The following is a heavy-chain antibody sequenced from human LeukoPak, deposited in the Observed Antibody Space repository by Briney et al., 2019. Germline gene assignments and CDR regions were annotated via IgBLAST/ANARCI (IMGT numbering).Heavy chain of an antibody. D-gene: IGHD1-14*01. CDR2: INPSSGST. J-gene: IGHJ4*02. V-gene: IGHV1-46*01. CDR3: ARRGDRGNHADY. Sequence: GASVTVSFKASGYTFTGYYMHWVRQAPGQGLEWMGRINPSSGSTAYPQKFQDRLTFTRDMSASTLYMELSSLGSEDTAVYYCARRGDRGNHADYWGQGALVTVSS. CDR1: GYTFTGYY.